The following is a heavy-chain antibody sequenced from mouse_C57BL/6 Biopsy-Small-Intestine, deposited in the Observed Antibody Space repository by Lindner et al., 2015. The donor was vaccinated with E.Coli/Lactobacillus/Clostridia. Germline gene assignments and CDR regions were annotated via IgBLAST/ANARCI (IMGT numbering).Heavy chain of an antibody. J-gene: IGHJ2*01. Sequence: VQLQESGPELVKPGASVKISCKASGYAFSSSWMNWVKQRPGKGLEWIGRIYPGDGDANYNGKFKGKATLTADGSSSTAYMQLSSLTSEDSAVYFCARNWAHFDYWGQGTTLTVSS. CDR3: ARNWAHFDY. CDR1: GYAFSSSW. V-gene: IGHV1-82*01. D-gene: IGHD4-1*01. CDR2: IYPGDGDA.